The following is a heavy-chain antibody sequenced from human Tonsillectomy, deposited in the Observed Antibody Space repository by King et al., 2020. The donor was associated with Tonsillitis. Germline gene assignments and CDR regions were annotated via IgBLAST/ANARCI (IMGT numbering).Heavy chain of an antibody. CDR1: GGSFSGXY. CDR2: INHSGST. J-gene: IGHJ3*02. V-gene: IGHV4-34*01. CDR3: ATTXXYDSXXYAXXI. D-gene: IGHD3-22*01. Sequence: VQLQQWGAGLLEPSETLSLTCAVYGGSFSGXYWSWIRQPPGKGLEWIGEINHSGSTNCNPSLKTRVTISVDTSKNQFSLKLNSVTAADTAVYYCATTXXYDSXXYAXXIWGXXTMVTVS.